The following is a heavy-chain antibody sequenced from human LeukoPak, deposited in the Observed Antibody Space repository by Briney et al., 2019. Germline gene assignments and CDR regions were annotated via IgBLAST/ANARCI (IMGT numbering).Heavy chain of an antibody. CDR2: ISWNSGSI. CDR1: GFTFDDYA. D-gene: IGHD6-13*01. CDR3: ASTSSSWYGKDY. Sequence: GGSLRLSCAASGFTFDDYAMHWVRQAPGKGLEWVSGISWNSGSIGYADSVKGRFTISRDNAKNSLYLQMNSLRAEDMALYYCASTSSSWYGKDYWGQGTLVTVSS. J-gene: IGHJ4*02. V-gene: IGHV3-9*03.